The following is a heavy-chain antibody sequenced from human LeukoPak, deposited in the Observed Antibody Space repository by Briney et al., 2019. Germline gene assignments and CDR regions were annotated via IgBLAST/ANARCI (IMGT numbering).Heavy chain of an antibody. CDR3: ARCSSWYRNWFDP. CDR1: GGSISSGGYY. V-gene: IGHV4-31*03. D-gene: IGHD6-13*01. Sequence: SQTLSLTCTVSGGSISSGGYYWSWIRQHPGKGLEWIGYIYYSGSTYYNPSLKSRGTISVDTSKNQFSLKLSSVTAADTAVYYCARCSSWYRNWFDPWGQGTLVTVSS. CDR2: IYYSGST. J-gene: IGHJ5*02.